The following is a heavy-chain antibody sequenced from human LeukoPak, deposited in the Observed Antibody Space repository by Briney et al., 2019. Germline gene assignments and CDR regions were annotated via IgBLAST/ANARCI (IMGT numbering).Heavy chain of an antibody. CDR3: ARGSEIYDFWSGPKKYYFDY. J-gene: IGHJ4*02. D-gene: IGHD3-3*01. Sequence: SETLSLTCTVSGGSISSSSYYWGWIRQPPGKGLEWIGSIYYSGSTYYNPSLKSRVTISVDTSKNQFSLKLSSVTAADTAVYYCARGSEIYDFWSGPKKYYFDYWGQGTLVTVSS. V-gene: IGHV4-39*07. CDR1: GGSISSSSYY. CDR2: IYYSGST.